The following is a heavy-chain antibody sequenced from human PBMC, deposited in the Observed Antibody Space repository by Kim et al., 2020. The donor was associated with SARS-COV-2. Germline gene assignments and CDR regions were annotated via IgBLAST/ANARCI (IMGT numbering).Heavy chain of an antibody. CDR1: GFTFSSYG. CDR3: ARGGGVSQQWLVKSYSGYYYGMDV. J-gene: IGHJ6*02. CDR2: IWYDGSNK. V-gene: IGHV3-33*01. Sequence: GGSLRLSCAVSGFTFSSYGMHWVRQAPGKGLEWVAVIWYDGSNKYYADSVKGRFTISRDNSKNTLYLQMNSLRAEDTAVYYCARGGGVSQQWLVKSYSGYYYGMDVWGQGTTVTVSS. D-gene: IGHD6-19*01.